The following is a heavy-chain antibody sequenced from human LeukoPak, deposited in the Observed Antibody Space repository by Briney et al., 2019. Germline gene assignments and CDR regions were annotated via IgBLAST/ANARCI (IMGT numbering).Heavy chain of an antibody. D-gene: IGHD3-9*01. V-gene: IGHV4-59*01. J-gene: IGHJ4*02. CDR2: IYYSGST. Sequence: SETLSLTCTVSGGSISSYYWSWIRQPPGKGLEWIGYIYYSGSTNYNPSLKSRVTISVDTSKNQFSLKLSSVTAADTAVYYCARLYDILTGYYLDYWGQGTLVTVSS. CDR1: GGSISSYY. CDR3: ARLYDILTGYYLDY.